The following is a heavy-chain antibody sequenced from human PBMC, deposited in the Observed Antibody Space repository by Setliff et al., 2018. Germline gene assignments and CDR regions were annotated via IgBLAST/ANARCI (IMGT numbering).Heavy chain of an antibody. CDR3: TRASSIAVAGSSI. CDR2: IRSKAYGGTT. J-gene: IGHJ4*02. D-gene: IGHD6-19*01. CDR1: GFTVSSNY. V-gene: IGHV3-49*04. Sequence: GGSLRLSCAASGFTVSSNYMSWVRQAPGKGLEWVGFIRSKAYGGTTEYAASVKGRFTISRDDSKSIAYLQMNSLKTEDTAVYYCTRASSIAVAGSSIWGQGTLVTVSS.